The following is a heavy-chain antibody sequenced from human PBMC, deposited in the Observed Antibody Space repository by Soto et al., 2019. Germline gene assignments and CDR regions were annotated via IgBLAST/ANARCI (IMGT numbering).Heavy chain of an antibody. D-gene: IGHD6-6*01. Sequence: QVQLVESGGGVVQPGRSLRLSCAASGSTFSSYAMHWVRQAPGKGLEWVAVISYDGSNKYYADSVKGRFTISRDNSKNTLYLQMNSLRAEDTAVYYCARASSIAARTYYGMDVWGQGTTVTVSS. V-gene: IGHV3-30-3*01. CDR1: GSTFSSYA. J-gene: IGHJ6*02. CDR3: ARASSIAARTYYGMDV. CDR2: ISYDGSNK.